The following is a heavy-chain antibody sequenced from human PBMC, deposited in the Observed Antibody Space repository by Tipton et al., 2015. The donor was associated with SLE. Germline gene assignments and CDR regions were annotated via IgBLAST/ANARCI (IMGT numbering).Heavy chain of an antibody. J-gene: IGHJ3*02. CDR2: IYPGDSDT. V-gene: IGHV5-51*01. Sequence: QSGAEVKKPGESLKISCKGSGYSFTNYWIGWVRQVPGKGLEWMGIIYPGDSDTKYSPSLEGQVTISADKSITTAYLQWRSLKASDTAMYFCARAPHNYDFWSGYYPFDIWGQGTMVTVSS. CDR1: GYSFTNYW. CDR3: ARAPHNYDFWSGYYPFDI. D-gene: IGHD3-3*01.